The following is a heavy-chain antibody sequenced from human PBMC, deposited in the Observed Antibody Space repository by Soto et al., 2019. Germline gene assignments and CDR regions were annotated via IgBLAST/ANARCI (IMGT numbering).Heavy chain of an antibody. Sequence: PGGSLRLSCAASGFTFSSYAMHWVRQAPGKGLEWVAVISYDGSNKYYADSVKGRFTISRDNSKNTLYLQMNSLRAEDTAVYYCARANPRFDPLTNYYYYGIDVWGQGTTVTVSS. CDR3: ARANPRFDPLTNYYYYGIDV. J-gene: IGHJ6*02. V-gene: IGHV3-30-3*01. CDR2: ISYDGSNK. CDR1: GFTFSSYA. D-gene: IGHD1-1*01.